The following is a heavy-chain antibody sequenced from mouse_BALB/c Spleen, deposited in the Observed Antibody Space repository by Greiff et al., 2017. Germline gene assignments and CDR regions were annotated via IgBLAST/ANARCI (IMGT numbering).Heavy chain of an antibody. Sequence: VQVVESGAELAKPGASVKMSCKASGYTFTSYWMHWVKQRPGQGLEWIGYINPSTGYTEYNQKFKDKATLTADKSSSTAYMQLSSLTSEDSAVYYCARRGYDYAMDYWGQGTSVTVSS. CDR2: INPSTGYT. CDR1: GYTFTSYW. CDR3: ARRGYDYAMDY. V-gene: IGHV1-7*01. J-gene: IGHJ4*01. D-gene: IGHD2-2*01.